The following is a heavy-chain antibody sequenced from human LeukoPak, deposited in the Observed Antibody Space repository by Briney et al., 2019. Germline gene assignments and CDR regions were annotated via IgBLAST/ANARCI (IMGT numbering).Heavy chain of an antibody. D-gene: IGHD6-19*01. V-gene: IGHV4-59*01. Sequence: SETLSLTCTVSGGSISSYYWSWIRQPPGKGLEWIGYIYYSGSTNYNPSLKSRVTTSVDTSKNQFSLKLSSVTAADTAVYYCARGQARLSWFDPWGQGTLVTVSS. CDR3: ARGQARLSWFDP. CDR1: GGSISSYY. J-gene: IGHJ5*02. CDR2: IYYSGST.